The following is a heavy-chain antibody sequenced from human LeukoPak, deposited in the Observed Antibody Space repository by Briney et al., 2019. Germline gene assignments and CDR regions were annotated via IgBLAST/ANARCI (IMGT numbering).Heavy chain of an antibody. CDR3: ARQIASAGTAGFDF. D-gene: IGHD6-13*01. CDR1: GGSISSYY. CDR2: IYSTGST. V-gene: IGHV4-4*07. Sequence: PSETLSLTCTVSGGSISSYYWSWIRQPAGKGLEWIGRIYSTGSTNYNPSLKSRVTMSVDTSKDQFSLRLRSVTAADTAVYYCARQIASAGTAGFDFWGQRALVTLSS. J-gene: IGHJ4*02.